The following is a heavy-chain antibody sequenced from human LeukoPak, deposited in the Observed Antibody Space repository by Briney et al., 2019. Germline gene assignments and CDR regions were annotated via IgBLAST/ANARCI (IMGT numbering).Heavy chain of an antibody. J-gene: IGHJ6*03. Sequence: GGSLRLSCAASGFTFNANTMNWLRQAPGKGLEWVSSISGDSNYIDYADSLQGRFTISRDNAKNSLYLHMNSLRVDDTAVYYCARDSLLWFGESYYYYYMDVWGKGTTVTVSS. CDR3: ARDSLLWFGESYYYYYMDV. V-gene: IGHV3-21*01. D-gene: IGHD3-10*01. CDR1: GFTFNANT. CDR2: ISGDSNYI.